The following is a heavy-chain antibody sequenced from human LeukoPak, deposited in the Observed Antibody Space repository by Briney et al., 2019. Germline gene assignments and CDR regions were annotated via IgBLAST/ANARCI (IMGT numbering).Heavy chain of an antibody. J-gene: IGHJ6*04. V-gene: IGHV1-46*01. CDR1: GYTFTSYY. CDR2: INPSGGST. CDR3: ASGVRGYSYGYGMDV. D-gene: IGHD5-18*01. Sequence: ASVTLSCTASGYTFTSYYMHWVRQAPGQGLEWMGIINPSGGSTSYAQKFQGRVTMTRDTSTSTVYMELSSLRSEGTAVYYCASGVRGYSYGYGMDVWGKGTTVTVSS.